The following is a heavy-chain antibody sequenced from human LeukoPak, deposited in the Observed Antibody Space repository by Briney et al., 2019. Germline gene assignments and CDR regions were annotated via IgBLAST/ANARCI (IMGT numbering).Heavy chain of an antibody. D-gene: IGHD6-19*01. Sequence: GPSVKVSCKASGYTFTDYNLRWVRQAPGEGVEWMGWINPKSGGTKFAQKHQGGVTMTADTSIDTAYLELSNLKSDDTAIYYCARSSSGWPLYFDCWGQGTLVTVTS. CDR3: ARSSSGWPLYFDC. J-gene: IGHJ4*02. CDR1: GYTFTDYN. V-gene: IGHV1-2*02. CDR2: INPKSGGT.